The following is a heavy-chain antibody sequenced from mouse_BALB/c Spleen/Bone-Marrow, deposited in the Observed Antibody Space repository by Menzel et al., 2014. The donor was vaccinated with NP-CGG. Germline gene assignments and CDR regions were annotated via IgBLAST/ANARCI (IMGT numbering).Heavy chain of an antibody. CDR1: GYSFTGYT. V-gene: IGHV1-25*01. CDR2: INPYNGGT. J-gene: IGHJ4*01. D-gene: IGHD1-1*01. Sequence: VQLQQSGPELVKPGASVKISCKASGYSFTGYTMNWVKQSHGKNLEWIGLINPYNGGTNYNQKFKDKATLTVDRSSSTAYMELLSLTSEDSAVYYCARLLLYYYAMDYWGQGTSVTVSS. CDR3: ARLLLYYYAMDY.